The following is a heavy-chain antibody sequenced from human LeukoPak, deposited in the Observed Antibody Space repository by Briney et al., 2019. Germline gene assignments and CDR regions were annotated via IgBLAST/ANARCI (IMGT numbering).Heavy chain of an antibody. J-gene: IGHJ4*02. CDR3: ARGGLQRGGGDFDY. CDR1: GGSISSGSYY. D-gene: IGHD3-16*01. V-gene: IGHV4-61*02. Sequence: SQTLSLTCTVSGGSISSGSYYWSWIRQPAGKGLEWIGRIYTSGSTNYNPSLKSRVTISVDTSKNQFSLKLSSVTAADTAVYYCARGGLQRGGGDFDYWGQGSLVTVSS. CDR2: IYTSGST.